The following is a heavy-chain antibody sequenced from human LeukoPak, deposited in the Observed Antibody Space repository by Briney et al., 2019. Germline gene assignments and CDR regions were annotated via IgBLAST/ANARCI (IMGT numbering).Heavy chain of an antibody. Sequence: SVKVSCKASGGTFSSYAISWVRQAPGQGLEWMGGIVPIFGTANYAQKFQGRVTITADESTSTAYMELSSLRSEDTAVYYCARSKALRLDDIYYWGQGTLVTVSS. D-gene: IGHD3-9*01. CDR1: GGTFSSYA. J-gene: IGHJ4*02. CDR3: ARSKALRLDDIYY. V-gene: IGHV1-69*01. CDR2: IVPIFGTA.